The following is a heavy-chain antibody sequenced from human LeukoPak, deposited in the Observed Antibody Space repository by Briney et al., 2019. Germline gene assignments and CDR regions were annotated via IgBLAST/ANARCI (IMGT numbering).Heavy chain of an antibody. D-gene: IGHD2-8*02. CDR3: ARDRGFCTGTNCRPYFDP. V-gene: IGHV1-2*02. J-gene: IGHJ5*02. CDR2: INPNSGAT. Sequence: ASVKVSCKASGYTFSGYYMHWVRQAPGQGLEWMGWINPNSGATKYAQKFQGRVTMTRDTSISTAYVEMSGLTSDDAAIYFCARDRGFCTGTNCRPYFDPWGQGTLVTVSS. CDR1: GYTFSGYY.